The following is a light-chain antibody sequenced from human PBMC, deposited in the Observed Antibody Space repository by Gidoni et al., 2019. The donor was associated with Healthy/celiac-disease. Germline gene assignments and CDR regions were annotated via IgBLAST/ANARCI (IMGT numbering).Light chain of an antibody. J-gene: IGKJ1*01. V-gene: IGKV1-39*01. CDR3: QQSYSTPFT. CDR2: AAS. Sequence: DIQMTQSPSSLSASVGDRVNITCRASQSISSYLNWYQQKPGKAPKLLIYAASSLQSGVPSRFSGSGSGTDFTLTISSLQPEDFATYYCQQSYSTPFTFGQGTKVEIK. CDR1: QSISSY.